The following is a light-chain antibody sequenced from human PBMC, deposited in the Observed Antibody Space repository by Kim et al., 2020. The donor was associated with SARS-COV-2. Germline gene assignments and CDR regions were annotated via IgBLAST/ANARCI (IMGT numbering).Light chain of an antibody. Sequence: SGTPEEEATHFCKASRSVNNNIAWYQQKPDQAPRLLIYGASTRATGIPARFSGSGSGREFTLTISSLQSEDFAFYCCKQYSNSWTFGQGNKVDIK. V-gene: IGKV3-15*01. J-gene: IGKJ1*01. CDR2: GAS. CDR3: KQYSNSWT. CDR1: RSVNNN.